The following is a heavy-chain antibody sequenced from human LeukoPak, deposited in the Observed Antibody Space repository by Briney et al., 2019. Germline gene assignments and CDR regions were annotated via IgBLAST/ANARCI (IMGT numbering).Heavy chain of an antibody. V-gene: IGHV1-69*05. CDR2: IFPVFGTA. D-gene: IGHD5-12*01. CDR1: GGTFRSYA. CDR3: ARALRGYSGFHYYYYYMDV. J-gene: IGHJ6*03. Sequence: SSVKVSCKASGGTFRSYAISWVRQAPGQGLEWMGGIFPVFGTANYAQKFQGRVTITTDESTSTAYMELSSLRSEDTAVYYCARALRGYSGFHYYYYYMDVWGKGTTVTVSS.